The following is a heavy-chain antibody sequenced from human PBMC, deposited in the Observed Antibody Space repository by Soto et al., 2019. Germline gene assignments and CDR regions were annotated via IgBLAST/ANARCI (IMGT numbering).Heavy chain of an antibody. Sequence: QVQLQESGPGLVKPSETLSLTCTVSGGSISSYYWSWIRQPPGKGLEWIGYISDSGSTNYNPSLMSRVTISVDTSNNQFSLKLSSVTAADTAVYYCARRIKYYYAMDVWGKGTTVTVSS. J-gene: IGHJ6*04. CDR1: GGSISSYY. D-gene: IGHD2-15*01. CDR2: ISDSGST. CDR3: ARRIKYYYAMDV. V-gene: IGHV4-59*08.